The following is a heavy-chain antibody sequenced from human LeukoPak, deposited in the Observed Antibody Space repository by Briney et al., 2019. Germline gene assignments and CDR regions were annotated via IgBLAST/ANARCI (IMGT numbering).Heavy chain of an antibody. Sequence: SETLSLTCTVSGGSISSYYWSWIRQPPGKGLEWIGYIYYSGSTNYNPSLKSRVTISVDTSKNQFSLKLSSVTATDTAVYYCARVVSVAVAGTRSNVFDYWGQGTLVTVSS. CDR2: IYYSGST. D-gene: IGHD6-19*01. J-gene: IGHJ4*02. CDR1: GGSISSYY. V-gene: IGHV4-59*01. CDR3: ARVVSVAVAGTRSNVFDY.